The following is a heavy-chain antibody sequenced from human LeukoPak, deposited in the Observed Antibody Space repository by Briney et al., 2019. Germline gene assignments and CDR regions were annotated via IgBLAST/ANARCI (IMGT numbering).Heavy chain of an antibody. J-gene: IGHJ6*03. D-gene: IGHD2-2*01. CDR3: ARAGRSVVPAAIFVVRSSQRYYYYYMDV. V-gene: IGHV3-7*03. CDR2: IIQDGSAQ. CDR1: GFTFSSSW. Sequence: PGGSLRLSCAASGFTFSSSWMSWVRQAPGKGLEWVANIIQDGSAQYYVDSVKGRFTISRDNAKNSLYLQMNSLRAEDTALYYCARAGRSVVPAAIFVVRSSQRYYYYYMDVWGKGTTVTVSS.